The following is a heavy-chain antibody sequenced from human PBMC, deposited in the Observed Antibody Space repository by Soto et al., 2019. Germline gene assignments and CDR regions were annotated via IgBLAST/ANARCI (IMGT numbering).Heavy chain of an antibody. CDR2: IDPSDSHT. V-gene: IGHV5-10-1*03. CDR3: AISPPGATHLDY. Sequence: EVQLVQSGAEVKKPGESLRISCEGSGYTFSTYWINWVRQMPGKGLEWMGRIDPSDSHTFYSPSFQGHVTISGDKSISTAYLQWSNLGASDTAMYFCAISPPGATHLDYWGQGTLVTVSS. D-gene: IGHD2-15*01. CDR1: GYTFSTYW. J-gene: IGHJ4*02.